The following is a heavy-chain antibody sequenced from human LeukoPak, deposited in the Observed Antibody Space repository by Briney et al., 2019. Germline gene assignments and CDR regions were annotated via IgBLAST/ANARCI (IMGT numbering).Heavy chain of an antibody. Sequence: SETLSLTCAVYGGSFSGYYWSWIRQPPGKGLEWIGEINHSGSTYYNPSLKSRVTISVDTSKNQFSLKLSSVTAADTAVYYCAREAIIWGQGTLVTVSS. CDR1: GGSFSGYY. CDR3: AREAII. J-gene: IGHJ4*02. CDR2: INHSGST. V-gene: IGHV4-34*01. D-gene: IGHD3-10*01.